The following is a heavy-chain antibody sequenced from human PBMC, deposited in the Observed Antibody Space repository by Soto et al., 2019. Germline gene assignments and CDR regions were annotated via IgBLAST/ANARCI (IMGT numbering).Heavy chain of an antibody. CDR3: GKVADSGYYTVAR. Sequence: SLRLSCAASGFTFSSYGVHWVRQAPGKGLEWVAVIWYDGSNKYYADSVKGRFTISRDNAKNTLYLQMDSLRVEDTAVYYCGKVADSGYYTVARRGQGTLVTVSS. D-gene: IGHD3-22*01. J-gene: IGHJ4*02. CDR1: GFTFSSYG. CDR2: IWYDGSNK. V-gene: IGHV3-33*06.